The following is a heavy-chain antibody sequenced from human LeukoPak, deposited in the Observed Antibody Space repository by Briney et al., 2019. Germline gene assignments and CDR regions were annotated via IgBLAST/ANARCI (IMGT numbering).Heavy chain of an antibody. J-gene: IGHJ4*02. V-gene: IGHV3-11*04. CDR3: TRHHTDGYNFWY. CDR2: ISSSGRTI. D-gene: IGHD5-24*01. CDR1: GFTFSDYY. Sequence: GGSLRLSCAASGFTFSDYYMSWVRQAPGKGLGWLSYISSSGRTIYYADSVKGRFTVSRDNAQNSLYLQMYSLRAEDTAVYYCTRHHTDGYNFWYWGPGALVTVSS.